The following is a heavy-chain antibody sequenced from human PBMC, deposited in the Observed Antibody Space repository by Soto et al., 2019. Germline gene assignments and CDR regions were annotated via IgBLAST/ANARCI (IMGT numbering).Heavy chain of an antibody. CDR2: ISYDGSNK. CDR1: GFTFSSYA. D-gene: IGHD2-15*01. J-gene: IGHJ4*02. Sequence: QVQLVESGGGVVQPGRSLRLSCAASGFTFSSYAMHWVRQAPGTGLECVAVISYDGSNKYYADSVMGRFTSSRDNSKNRLYLQMNSLRAEDAAVYYCARAAVDGDNYFDYWGQGTLVPVSS. CDR3: ARAAVDGDNYFDY. V-gene: IGHV3-30-3*01.